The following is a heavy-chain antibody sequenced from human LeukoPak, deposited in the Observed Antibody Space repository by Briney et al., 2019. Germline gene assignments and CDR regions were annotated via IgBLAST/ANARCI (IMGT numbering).Heavy chain of an antibody. Sequence: SVKVSCKASGGTFSSYAISWVRQAPGQGLEWMGGIIAIFGTANYAQKFQGRVTITADKSTSTAYMELSSLRSEDTAVYYCARDQEGSGNWFDPWGQGTLVTVSS. CDR3: ARDQEGSGNWFDP. D-gene: IGHD3-10*01. CDR1: GGTFSSYA. J-gene: IGHJ5*02. V-gene: IGHV1-69*06. CDR2: IIAIFGTA.